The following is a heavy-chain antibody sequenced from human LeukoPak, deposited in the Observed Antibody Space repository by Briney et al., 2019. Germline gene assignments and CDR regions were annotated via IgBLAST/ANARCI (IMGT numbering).Heavy chain of an antibody. V-gene: IGHV3-7*01. CDR2: IKEDGSEK. D-gene: IGHD1-14*01. CDR3: ARNQRSLDC. J-gene: IGHJ4*02. Sequence: PGGSLRLSCAASGFSFSNYYMNWVRQAPGKGLEWVANIKEDGSEKYYVDSVKGRFTISRDNDKKSVYLQMNNLRVEDTAVYYCARNQRSLDCRGQGTLVTVSS. CDR1: GFSFSNYY.